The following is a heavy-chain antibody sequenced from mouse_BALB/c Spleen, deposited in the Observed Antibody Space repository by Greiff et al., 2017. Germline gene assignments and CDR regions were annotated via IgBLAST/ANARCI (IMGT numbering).Heavy chain of an antibody. Sequence: EVKLMESGGGLVKPGGSLKLSCAASGFTFSSYTMSWVRQTPEKRLEWVATISSGGSYTYYPDSVKGRFTISRDNAKNTLYLQMSSLKSEDTAMYYCTRDLEAMDYWGQGTSVTVSS. V-gene: IGHV5-6-4*01. CDR3: TRDLEAMDY. CDR2: ISSGGSYT. CDR1: GFTFSSYT. J-gene: IGHJ4*01.